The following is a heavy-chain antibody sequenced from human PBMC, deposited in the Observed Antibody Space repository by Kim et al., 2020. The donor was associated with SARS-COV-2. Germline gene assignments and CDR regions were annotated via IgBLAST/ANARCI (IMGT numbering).Heavy chain of an antibody. J-gene: IGHJ5*02. Sequence: SETLSLTCTVSGGSISSYYWSWIRQPPGKGLEWIGYIYYSGSTNYNPSLKSRVTISVDTSKNQFSLKLSSVTAADTAVYYCARGYSSSWYSAHGGGNWFDPWGQGTLVTVSS. CDR3: ARGYSSSWYSAHGGGNWFDP. CDR2: IYYSGST. D-gene: IGHD6-13*01. V-gene: IGHV4-59*01. CDR1: GGSISSYY.